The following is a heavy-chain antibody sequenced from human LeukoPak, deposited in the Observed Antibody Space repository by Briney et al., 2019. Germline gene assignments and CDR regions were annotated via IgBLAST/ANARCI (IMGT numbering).Heavy chain of an antibody. V-gene: IGHV3-23*01. CDR3: ARESYYGSGRTLDY. J-gene: IGHJ4*02. CDR2: ISGSGGST. CDR1: GFTFSSYA. D-gene: IGHD3-10*01. Sequence: GGSLRLSCAASGFTFSSYAMSWVRQAPGKGLEWVSTISGSGGSTYYADSVKGRFTISRDNSKNTLYLQMNSLRAEDTAVYYCARESYYGSGRTLDYWGQGTLVTASS.